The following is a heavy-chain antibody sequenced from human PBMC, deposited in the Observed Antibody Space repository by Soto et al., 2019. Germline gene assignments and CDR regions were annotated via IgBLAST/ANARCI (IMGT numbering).Heavy chain of an antibody. V-gene: IGHV1-69*02. CDR3: ARFDNYGDYFDY. CDR1: GGTFSSYT. CDR2: IIPILGIA. D-gene: IGHD4-17*01. J-gene: IGHJ4*02. Sequence: QVQLVQSGAEVKKPGSSVKVSCKASGGTFSSYTISWVRQAPGQGLEWMGRIIPILGIANYAQKFQGRVTITADKSTSTAYMELSSLRSEDTAAYYCARFDNYGDYFDYWGQGTLVTVSS.